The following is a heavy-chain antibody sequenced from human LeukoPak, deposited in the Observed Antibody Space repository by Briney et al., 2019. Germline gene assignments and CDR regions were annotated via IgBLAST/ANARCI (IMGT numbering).Heavy chain of an antibody. CDR1: GYTFTSYA. CDR3: ARVAGSDRMDV. Sequence: VASVKVSCKASGYTFTSYAMHWVRQAPGQRLEWMGWINAGNGNTKYSQKFQGRVTITRDTSASTAYMELSSLRSEDTAVYYCARVAGSDRMDVWGQGTTVTVSS. V-gene: IGHV1-3*01. J-gene: IGHJ6*02. D-gene: IGHD3-10*01. CDR2: INAGNGNT.